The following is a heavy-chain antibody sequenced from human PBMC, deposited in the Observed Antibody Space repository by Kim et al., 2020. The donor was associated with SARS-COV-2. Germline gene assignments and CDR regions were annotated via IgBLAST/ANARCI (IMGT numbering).Heavy chain of an antibody. CDR3: ARDGELGRPEFNY. Sequence: ASVKVSCKASGYTFTSYAVNWVRQAPGKGLEWMGWIHTNTGNPTYAQGFTGRFVFSLDTSVSTAYLQISSLKAEDTAVYYCARDGELGRPEFNYWGQGTLVPVSS. CDR1: GYTFTSYA. D-gene: IGHD1-1*01. V-gene: IGHV7-4-1*02. CDR2: IHTNTGNP. J-gene: IGHJ4*02.